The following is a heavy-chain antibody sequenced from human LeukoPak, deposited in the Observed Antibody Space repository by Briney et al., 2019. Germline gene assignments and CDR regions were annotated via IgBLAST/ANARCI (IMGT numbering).Heavy chain of an antibody. CDR1: GYTFTGYY. CDR2: INPNSGGT. V-gene: IGHV1-2*02. Sequence: GASVKVSCKASGYTFTGYYMHWVRQAPGQGLEWMGWINPNSGGTNYAQKFQGRVTMTRDTSISTVYMELSRLRSDDTAVYYCARDSGFWSGYLHTSAFDIWGQGTMVTVSS. J-gene: IGHJ3*02. D-gene: IGHD3-3*01. CDR3: ARDSGFWSGYLHTSAFDI.